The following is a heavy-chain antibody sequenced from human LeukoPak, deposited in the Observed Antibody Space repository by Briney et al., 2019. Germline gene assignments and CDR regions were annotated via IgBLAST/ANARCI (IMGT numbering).Heavy chain of an antibody. D-gene: IGHD3-10*01. CDR3: ARVSAGLDAFDI. CDR2: IYSSGST. CDR1: GGSISSGGYY. J-gene: IGHJ3*02. V-gene: IGHV4-61*02. Sequence: SETLSLTCTVSGGSISSGGYYWNWIRQPAGKGLEWIGRIYSSGSTYYNPSLKSRVTISVDTSKNQFSLKLSSVTAADTAVYYCARVSAGLDAFDIWGQGTMVTVSS.